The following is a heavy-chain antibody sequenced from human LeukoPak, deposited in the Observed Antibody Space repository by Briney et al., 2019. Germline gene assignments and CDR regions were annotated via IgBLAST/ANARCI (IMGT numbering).Heavy chain of an antibody. CDR2: IYYSGST. V-gene: IGHV4-59*08. CDR3: ARRQGDAFDI. J-gene: IGHJ3*02. CDR1: GGSISSYY. Sequence: SETLSLTCTVSGGSISSYYWSWIRQPPGKGLEWIGYIYYSGSTNYNPSLKSRVTISVDTSKNQFSLKLSSVTAADTAVYYCARRQGDAFDIWGQGTMVTVSS.